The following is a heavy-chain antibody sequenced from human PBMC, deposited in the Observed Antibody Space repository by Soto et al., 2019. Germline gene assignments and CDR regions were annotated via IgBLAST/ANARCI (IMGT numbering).Heavy chain of an antibody. CDR1: GGSFSGYY. J-gene: IGHJ4*02. CDR3: ARRPYCSGGSCHDY. D-gene: IGHD2-15*01. CDR2: INHSGST. V-gene: IGHV4-34*01. Sequence: SETLSLTRAVYGGSFSGYYWSWIRQPPGKGLEWIGEINHSGSTNYNPSLKSRVTISVDTSKNQFSLKLSSVTAADTAVYYCARRPYCSGGSCHDYWGQGTLVTV.